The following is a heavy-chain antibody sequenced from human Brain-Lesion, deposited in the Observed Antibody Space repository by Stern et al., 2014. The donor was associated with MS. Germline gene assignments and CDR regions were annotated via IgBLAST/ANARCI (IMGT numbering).Heavy chain of an antibody. Sequence: QLVQSGSGLVKPSQTLSLTCVVSGGSIGSGGHSWSWIRQPPGPGLEWVGYIYPSGSTFYNPSLESRVTISIDRSKNQFSLKLISVTAADAAVYYCARTSVVTPSDDVFDIWGQGTMVTVSS. V-gene: IGHV4-30-2*01. CDR1: GGSIGSGGHS. CDR2: IYPSGST. CDR3: ARTSVVTPSDDVFDI. D-gene: IGHD4-23*01. J-gene: IGHJ3*02.